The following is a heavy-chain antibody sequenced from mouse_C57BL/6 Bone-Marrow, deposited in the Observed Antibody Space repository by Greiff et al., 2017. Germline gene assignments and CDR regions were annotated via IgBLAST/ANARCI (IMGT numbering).Heavy chain of an antibody. CDR2: ISSGGSYT. CDR3: AGWYYFDY. V-gene: IGHV5-6*02. J-gene: IGHJ2*01. Sequence: EVMLVESGGDLVKPGGSLKLSCAASGFTFSSYGMSWVRQTPDKRLEWVATISSGGSYTYYPDSVKGRFTISRDNAKNTLYLQMSSLKSEDTAMYYCAGWYYFDYWGQGTTLTVSS. D-gene: IGHD3-3*01. CDR1: GFTFSSYG.